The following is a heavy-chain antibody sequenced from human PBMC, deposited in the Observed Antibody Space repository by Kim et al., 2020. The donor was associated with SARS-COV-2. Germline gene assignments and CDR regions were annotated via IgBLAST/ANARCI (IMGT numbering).Heavy chain of an antibody. J-gene: IGHJ4*02. D-gene: IGHD6-13*01. V-gene: IGHV4-4*08. CDR3: ARLAAVAGTALDY. Sequence: TPSIRSRVTISVNTSKNHFSLKLSSVTAADTAVYYCARLAAVAGTALDYWGQGTLVTVSS.